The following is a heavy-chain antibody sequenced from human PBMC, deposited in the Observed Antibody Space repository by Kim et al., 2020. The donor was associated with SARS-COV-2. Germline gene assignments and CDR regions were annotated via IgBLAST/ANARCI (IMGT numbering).Heavy chain of an antibody. V-gene: IGHV1-46*01. J-gene: IGHJ6*02. D-gene: IGHD2-2*01. Sequence: ASVKVSCKASGYTFTSYYMHWVRQAPGQGLEWIGIINPSGGSTSYAQKFQGRVTMTRDTSTSTVYMELSSLRSEDTAVYYCARYCSSTSCYYGMDVWGQGTTVTVSS. CDR3: ARYCSSTSCYYGMDV. CDR1: GYTFTSYY. CDR2: INPSGGST.